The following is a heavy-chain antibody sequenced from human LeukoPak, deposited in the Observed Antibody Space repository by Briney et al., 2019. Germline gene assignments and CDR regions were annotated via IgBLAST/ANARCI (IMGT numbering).Heavy chain of an antibody. Sequence: GGSLRLSCAASGFTFGSYAMSWVRQAPGKGLEWVSAISGSGVYTYYADSVKGRFTISRDNAKNTLYLQMNSLRAEDTAVYYCARWLVPLDYFDYWGQGTLVTVSS. CDR1: GFTFGSYA. CDR3: ARWLVPLDYFDY. CDR2: ISGSGVYT. D-gene: IGHD6-19*01. V-gene: IGHV3-23*01. J-gene: IGHJ4*02.